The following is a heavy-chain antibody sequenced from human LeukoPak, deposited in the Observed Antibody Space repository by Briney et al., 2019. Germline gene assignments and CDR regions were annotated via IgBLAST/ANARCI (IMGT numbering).Heavy chain of an antibody. D-gene: IGHD3-10*01. CDR2: ISYDGSNK. V-gene: IGHV3-30*04. CDR1: GFTFSSYA. J-gene: IGHJ4*02. Sequence: PGRSLRLSCAASGFTFSSYAMHWVRQAPGKGLEWVAVISYDGSNKYYADSVKGRFTISRDNSKNTLYLQMNSLRAEDTAVYYCARTRYYYNSRSYGAPYYFDYWGQEALVTVSS. CDR3: ARTRYYYNSRSYGAPYYFDY.